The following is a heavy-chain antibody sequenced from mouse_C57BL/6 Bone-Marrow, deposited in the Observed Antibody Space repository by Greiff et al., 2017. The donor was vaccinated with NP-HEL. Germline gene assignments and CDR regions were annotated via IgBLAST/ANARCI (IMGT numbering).Heavy chain of an antibody. V-gene: IGHV14-1*01. CDR2: IDPEDGDT. CDR1: GFNIKDYY. CDR3: TPYYYGSSYVEYFDV. Sequence: DVKLQESGAELVRPGASVKLSCTASGFNIKDYYMHWVKQRPEQGLEWIGRIDPEDGDTEYAPKFQGKATMTADTSSNTAYLQLSSLTSEDTAVYYCTPYYYGSSYVEYFDVWGTGTTVTVSS. J-gene: IGHJ1*03. D-gene: IGHD1-1*01.